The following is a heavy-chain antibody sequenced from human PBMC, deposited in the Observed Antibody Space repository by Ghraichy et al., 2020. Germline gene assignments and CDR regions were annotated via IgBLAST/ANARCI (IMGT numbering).Heavy chain of an antibody. D-gene: IGHD6-19*01. CDR1: GFTFSNSA. J-gene: IGHJ5*02. CDR3: AKDASGWYNPNPSWFDH. CDR2: ISYDGSKT. V-gene: IGHV3-30*18. Sequence: GGSLRLSCAASGFTFSNSAMHWVRQAPGKGLECVALISYDGSKTYYADSVKGRFTISRDRSKNTLYLQMNSLRGEDTAVYYCAKDASGWYNPNPSWFDHWGQGTLVTVSS.